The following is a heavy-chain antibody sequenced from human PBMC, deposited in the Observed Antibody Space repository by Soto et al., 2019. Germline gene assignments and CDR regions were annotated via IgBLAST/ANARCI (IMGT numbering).Heavy chain of an antibody. CDR3: AHIVMAGLGYYFDY. D-gene: IGHD6-19*01. CDR2: IYWDDDK. Sequence: QITLKESGPTLVKPTQTLTLTCTFSGFSLSSTRMAVGWIRPPPGKPLEWLALIYWDDDKRYSPFMKSRLTIPKDPSKNQVVLTMSSMAPVHTARYYCAHIVMAGLGYYFDYWGQGTLVTVSS. CDR1: GFSLSSTRMA. J-gene: IGHJ4*02. V-gene: IGHV2-5*02.